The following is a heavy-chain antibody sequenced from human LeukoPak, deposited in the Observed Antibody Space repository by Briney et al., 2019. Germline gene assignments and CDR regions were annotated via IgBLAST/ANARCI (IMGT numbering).Heavy chain of an antibody. D-gene: IGHD3-10*01. V-gene: IGHV3-53*01. CDR3: AKDPGWFGRWGGDY. Sequence: GGSLRLSCAASGFTVSSNYMSWVRQAPGKGLEWVSVIYTGGRTYYADSVKGRFTISRDNSKNTLYLQMNSLRAEDTAVYYCAKDPGWFGRWGGDYWGQGTLVTVSS. J-gene: IGHJ4*02. CDR2: IYTGGRT. CDR1: GFTVSSNY.